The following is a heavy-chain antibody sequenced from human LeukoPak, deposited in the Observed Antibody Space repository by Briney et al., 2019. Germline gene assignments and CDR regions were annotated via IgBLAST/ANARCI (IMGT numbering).Heavy chain of an antibody. J-gene: IGHJ4*02. Sequence: SETLSITCTVSGGSISSSSYSWGWIRQPPGKGLEWIGSIYYSGSTYYNPSLKSRVTISVDTSKNQFSLKLSSVTAAVTAVYYCARRRGSGWYKGSYFDYWGQGTLVTVSS. V-gene: IGHV4-39*01. CDR3: ARRRGSGWYKGSYFDY. D-gene: IGHD6-19*01. CDR2: IYYSGST. CDR1: GGSISSSSYS.